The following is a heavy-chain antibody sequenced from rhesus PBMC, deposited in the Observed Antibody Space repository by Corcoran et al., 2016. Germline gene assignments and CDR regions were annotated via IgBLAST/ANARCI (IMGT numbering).Heavy chain of an antibody. V-gene: IGHV4-169*02. J-gene: IGHJ1*01. CDR2: IYGSGMST. CDR3: ATAAPGSNYEYVEF. CDR1: GGSISSSY. Sequence: QLQLQESGPGLVKPSETLSITCAVSGGSISSSYWRWIRQAPGKGLEWIGYIYGSGMSTNDNPPLKSRVTLSVDTSKNQRSLKLSSVTAADTAVYYCATAAPGSNYEYVEFWGQGALVTVSS. D-gene: IGHD4-23*01.